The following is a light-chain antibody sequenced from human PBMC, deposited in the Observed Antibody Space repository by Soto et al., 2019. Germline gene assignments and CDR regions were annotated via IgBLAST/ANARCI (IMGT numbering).Light chain of an antibody. CDR3: CSYAGNKTVV. CDR1: SSDVGGYIY. Sequence: QSALTQPRSVSGSPGQSVTISCTGTSSDVGGYIYVSWYQQYAAKAPKVMIYDVSRRPSGVPDRFSGSKSGNTASLPISGLQAEDEAVYYCCSYAGNKTVVFGGGTKLTVL. V-gene: IGLV2-11*01. J-gene: IGLJ3*02. CDR2: DVS.